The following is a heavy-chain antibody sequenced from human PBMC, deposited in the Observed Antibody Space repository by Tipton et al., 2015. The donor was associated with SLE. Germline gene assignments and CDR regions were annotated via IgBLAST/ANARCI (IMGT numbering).Heavy chain of an antibody. V-gene: IGHV4-31*03. D-gene: IGHD4-11*01. J-gene: IGHJ4*02. CDR2: VYYSGNT. CDR1: GDSISIVSYY. CDR3: ARMDYSQFQLLYFES. Sequence: TLSLTCTVSGDSISIVSYYWNWLRQRPGKGLEWIGYVYYSGNTLYNPSLRSRVTMSLDTSKNQFSLKLRSLTAADSAMYFCARMDYSQFQLLYFESWGQGILVTVSS.